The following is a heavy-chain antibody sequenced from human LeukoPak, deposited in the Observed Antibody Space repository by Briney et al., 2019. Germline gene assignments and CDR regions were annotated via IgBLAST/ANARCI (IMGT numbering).Heavy chain of an antibody. Sequence: PSETLSLTCTVSGGSISSYYCSWIRQPPGKGLEWIGYIYYSGSTNYNPSLKSRVTISVDTSKNQFSLKLSSVTAADTAVYYCARVNDSSMDYWGQGTLVTVSS. V-gene: IGHV4-59*01. D-gene: IGHD6-13*01. CDR3: ARVNDSSMDY. CDR2: IYYSGST. J-gene: IGHJ4*02. CDR1: GGSISSYY.